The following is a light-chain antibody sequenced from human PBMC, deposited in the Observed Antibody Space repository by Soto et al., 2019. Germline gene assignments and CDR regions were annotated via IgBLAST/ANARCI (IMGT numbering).Light chain of an antibody. J-gene: IGLJ1*01. CDR1: SGDVGGYNY. Sequence: QSVLTQPASVSESPGQSITISCTGTSGDVGGYNYVSWYQHHPLKAPKVIIYEVSNRPSWVSNRFSGSKSGNTASLTISGLQAEDEADYYCCSYRTGSLYVFGTGTKLTVL. CDR3: CSYRTGSLYV. V-gene: IGLV2-14*01. CDR2: EVS.